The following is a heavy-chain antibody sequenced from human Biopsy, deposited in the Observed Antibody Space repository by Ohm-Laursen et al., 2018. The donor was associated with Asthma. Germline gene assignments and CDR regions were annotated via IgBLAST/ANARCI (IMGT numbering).Heavy chain of an antibody. CDR1: GFTFDDYA. J-gene: IGHJ4*02. CDR3: ARDGTDMNEAMPKDY. Sequence: SLRLSCVASGFTFDDYAMHWVRQAPGKGLEWVSAISGSGGSTYYADSVKGRFTISRDNSKNTLYLQMNSLRAEDTAVYYCARDGTDMNEAMPKDYWGQGTLVTVSS. D-gene: IGHD2-2*01. CDR2: ISGSGGST. V-gene: IGHV3-23*01.